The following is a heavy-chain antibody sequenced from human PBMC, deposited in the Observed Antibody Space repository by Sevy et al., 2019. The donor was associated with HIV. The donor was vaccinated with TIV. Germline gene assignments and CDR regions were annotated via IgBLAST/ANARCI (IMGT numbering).Heavy chain of an antibody. Sequence: GGSLRLSCAASGFTFSNYAMSWVRQTPGKGLEWVSAISGSAHRTYYTDSVKGRFTISRDNSKNMLFLQMNSLRAEDTAVYYCVEEVSEYSYSDYWGQGTLVTVSS. J-gene: IGHJ4*02. CDR3: VEEVSEYSYSDY. CDR1: GFTFSNYA. CDR2: ISGSAHRT. V-gene: IGHV3-23*01. D-gene: IGHD5-18*01.